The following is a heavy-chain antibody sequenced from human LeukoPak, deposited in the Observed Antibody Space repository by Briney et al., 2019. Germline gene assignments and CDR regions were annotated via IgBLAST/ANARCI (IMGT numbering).Heavy chain of an antibody. J-gene: IGHJ4*02. CDR1: GFTFNNFG. D-gene: IGHD3-10*01. Sequence: GGSLRLSCAASGFTFNNFGMHWVRQAPGKGLEWVAVISAGGSTKYYADSVKGRFTISRDNSKNTLSLQMDSLRAEDSAVYYCAGEAYYASGSYYNHWGQGTLVTVSS. CDR2: ISAGGSTK. V-gene: IGHV3-30*03. CDR3: AGEAYYASGSYYNH.